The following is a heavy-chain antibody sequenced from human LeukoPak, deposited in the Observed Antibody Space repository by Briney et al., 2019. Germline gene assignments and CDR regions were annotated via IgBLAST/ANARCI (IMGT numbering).Heavy chain of an antibody. D-gene: IGHD3-22*01. CDR3: AREALIATMIVVPPYFDY. J-gene: IGHJ4*02. V-gene: IGHV3-21*01. Sequence: PGGSLRLSGAASGFTFSSYSMNWVRQAPGKGLEWVSSISSSSSYIYYADSVKGRFTISRDNAKNSLYLQMNSLRAEDTAVYYCAREALIATMIVVPPYFDYWGQGTLVTVSS. CDR1: GFTFSSYS. CDR2: ISSSSSYI.